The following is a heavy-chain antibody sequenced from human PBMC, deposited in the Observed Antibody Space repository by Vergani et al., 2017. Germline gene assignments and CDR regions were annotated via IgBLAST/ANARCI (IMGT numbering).Heavy chain of an antibody. CDR2: IYYSGKT. Sequence: QVQLQESGPGLVKPSETLSLTCTVSGGSINNYHWSWIRQPPGKGLEWIGYIYYSGKTNYNPSLKSLVTISLDTAKNQFSLKLSSVTAADTAVYYCAGDTHSWQRADRWGQGLLVSVSS. J-gene: IGHJ5*02. D-gene: IGHD6-13*01. V-gene: IGHV4-59*01. CDR3: AGDTHSWQRADR. CDR1: GGSINNYH.